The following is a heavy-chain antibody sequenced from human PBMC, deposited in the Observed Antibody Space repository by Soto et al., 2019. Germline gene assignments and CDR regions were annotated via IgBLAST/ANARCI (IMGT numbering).Heavy chain of an antibody. D-gene: IGHD5-18*01. CDR2: IDWDDDK. Sequence: SGPTLVNPTQTLTLTCTFSGCSLITSGMCVSWIRQPPGKALEWLALIDWDDDKYYSTSLKTRLTISKDTSKNQVVLTMTNMDPVDTATYYCARTDRRGYSYGYDYWGQGTLVTVS. CDR3: ARTDRRGYSYGYDY. CDR1: GCSLITSGMC. V-gene: IGHV2-70*01. J-gene: IGHJ4*02.